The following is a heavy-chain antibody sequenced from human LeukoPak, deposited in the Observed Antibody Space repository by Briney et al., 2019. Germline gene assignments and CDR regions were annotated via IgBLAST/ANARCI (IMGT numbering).Heavy chain of an antibody. CDR3: ARHEDYGDYVSEFDY. CDR1: GGSISSSSYY. D-gene: IGHD4-17*01. J-gene: IGHJ4*02. CDR2: IYYSGST. Sequence: PSETLSLTCTVSGGSISSSSYYWGWIRQPPGKGLEWIGSIYYSGSTYYNPSLKSRVTISVGTSKNQFSLKLSSVTAADTAVYHCARHEDYGDYVSEFDYWGQGTLVTVSS. V-gene: IGHV4-39*01.